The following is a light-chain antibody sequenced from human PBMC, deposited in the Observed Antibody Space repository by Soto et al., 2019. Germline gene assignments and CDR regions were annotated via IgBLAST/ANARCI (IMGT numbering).Light chain of an antibody. V-gene: IGLV2-14*03. CDR3: SSYTSSSTLVV. Sequence: QSVLTQPVSVSGSPGQSITISCTGTSSDVVGYNYVSWYQQHPGKAPKLMIYNVSHRPSGVSSRFSGSKSGNTASLTISGLQAEDEADYYCSSYTSSSTLVVFGGGTKLTVL. J-gene: IGLJ2*01. CDR2: NVS. CDR1: SSDVVGYNY.